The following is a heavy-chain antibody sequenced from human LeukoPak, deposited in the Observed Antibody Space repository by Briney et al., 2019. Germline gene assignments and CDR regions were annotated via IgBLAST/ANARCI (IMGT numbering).Heavy chain of an antibody. J-gene: IGHJ6*02. D-gene: IGHD2-2*01. V-gene: IGHV3-53*01. CDR3: ARDPQPSPRNYYYHGMDV. CDR1: GFTVSSNY. Sequence: PGGSLRLSCAASGFTVSSNYMSWARQAPGKGLEWVSVIYSGGSTYYAASVKGRFTISRDNSKNTLYLQMNSLRAEDTAVYYCARDPQPSPRNYYYHGMDVWGQGTTVTVSS. CDR2: IYSGGST.